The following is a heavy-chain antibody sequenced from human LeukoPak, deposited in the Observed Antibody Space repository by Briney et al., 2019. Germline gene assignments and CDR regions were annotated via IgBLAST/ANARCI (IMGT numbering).Heavy chain of an antibody. J-gene: IGHJ4*02. CDR2: ISSSSSTI. D-gene: IGHD6-19*01. CDR3: ASEQWLRY. V-gene: IGHV3-48*04. CDR1: GFTFSSYG. Sequence: PGGSLRLSCAASGFTFSSYGMHWVRRAPGKGLEWVSYISSSSSTIYYADSVKGRFTISRDNAKNSLYLQMNSLRAEDTAVYYCASEQWLRYWGQGTLVTVSS.